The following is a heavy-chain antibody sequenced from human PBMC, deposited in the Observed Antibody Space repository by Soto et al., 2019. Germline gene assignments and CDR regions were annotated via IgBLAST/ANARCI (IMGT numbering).Heavy chain of an antibody. Sequence: GGSLRLSFAASGFTFSSYGMHWVRQAPGKGLEWVAVISYDGSNKYYADSVKGRFTISRDNSKNTLYLQMNSLRAEDTAVYYCAKDQAVATNDWGQGTLVTVSS. CDR3: AKDQAVATND. CDR1: GFTFSSYG. V-gene: IGHV3-30*18. J-gene: IGHJ4*02. D-gene: IGHD5-12*01. CDR2: ISYDGSNK.